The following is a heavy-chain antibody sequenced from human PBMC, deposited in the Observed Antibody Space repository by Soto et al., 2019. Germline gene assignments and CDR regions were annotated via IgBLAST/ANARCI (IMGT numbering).Heavy chain of an antibody. CDR1: GFTFNAYA. V-gene: IGHV3-23*01. CDR3: ARVASDYINSVDD. J-gene: IGHJ4*02. D-gene: IGHD4-4*01. Sequence: EVQLLESGGGLVQPGGSLRLACAASGFTFNAYAMTWVRQAPGKGLEWGSAIGGSGGNRYYADSVRGRFTISSDNSKDTVDLQMNSLRVEDTAGYYCARVASDYINSVDDWGQGILVTVSS. CDR2: IGGSGGNR.